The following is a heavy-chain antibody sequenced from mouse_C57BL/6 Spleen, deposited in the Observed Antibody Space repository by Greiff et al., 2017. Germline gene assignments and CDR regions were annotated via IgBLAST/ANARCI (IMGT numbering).Heavy chain of an antibody. CDR3: ARARIEYDAGAWFAY. J-gene: IGHJ3*01. CDR2: FDPSDSST. CDR1: GYTFTSYW. D-gene: IGHD2-4*01. Sequence: VQLQQPGAELVMPGASVKLSCKASGYTFTSYWMHWVKQSPGHGLEWIGEFDPSDSSTNYHQKFKGKSTLTVDKSSSTAYMQLSSLTSEDSAVCYCARARIEYDAGAWFAYWGQGTLVTVSA. V-gene: IGHV1-69*01.